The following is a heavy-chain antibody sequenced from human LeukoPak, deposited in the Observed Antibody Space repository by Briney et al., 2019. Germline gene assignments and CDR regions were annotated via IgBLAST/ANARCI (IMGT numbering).Heavy chain of an antibody. CDR2: ISYDGSNK. CDR1: GFTFSSYG. Sequence: GRSLRLSCAASGFTFSSYGMHWVRQAPGKGLEWVAVISYDGSNKYYADSVKGRFTISRDNSKNTLYLQMNSLRAEDTAVYYCAKDGSPYYDSYYFDYWGQGTLVTVSS. V-gene: IGHV3-30*18. CDR3: AKDGSPYYDSYYFDY. J-gene: IGHJ4*02. D-gene: IGHD3-22*01.